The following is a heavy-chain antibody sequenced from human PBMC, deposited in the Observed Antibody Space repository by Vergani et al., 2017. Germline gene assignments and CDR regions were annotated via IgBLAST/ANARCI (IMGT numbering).Heavy chain of an antibody. CDR2: ISGSGGST. Sequence: EVQLVESGGGLVQPGGSPRLSCAASGFTFSSYAMSWVRQAPGKGLEWVSAISGSGGSTYYADSVKGRFTISRGNSKNTLFLQMNSLRAEDTAVYYCAKVSRSIQLGELSLYFSSTTGRWGFDYWGQGTLVTVSS. CDR3: AKVSRSIQLGELSLYFSSTTGRWGFDY. CDR1: GFTFSSYA. J-gene: IGHJ4*02. D-gene: IGHD3-16*02. V-gene: IGHV3-23*04.